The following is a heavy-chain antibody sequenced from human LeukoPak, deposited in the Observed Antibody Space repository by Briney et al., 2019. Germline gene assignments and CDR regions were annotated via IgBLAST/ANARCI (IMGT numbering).Heavy chain of an antibody. Sequence: ASVKVSCKASGYTFTSYDINWVRQATGQGLEWMGWMNPNSGNTGYAQKFQGGVTMTRNTSISTAYMELSSLRSEDTAVYYCARGHGDFWSGYYYYYYGMDVWGQGTTVTVSS. CDR2: MNPNSGNT. CDR1: GYTFTSYD. CDR3: ARGHGDFWSGYYYYYYGMDV. J-gene: IGHJ6*02. D-gene: IGHD3-3*01. V-gene: IGHV1-8*01.